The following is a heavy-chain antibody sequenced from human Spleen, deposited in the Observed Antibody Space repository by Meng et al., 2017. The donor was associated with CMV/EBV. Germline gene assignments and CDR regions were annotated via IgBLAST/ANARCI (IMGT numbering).Heavy chain of an antibody. CDR2: ISGSGGST. CDR1: GFTFSSYA. D-gene: IGHD6-13*01. Sequence: SGFTFSSYAMSWVRQAPGKGLEWVSAISGSGGSTYYADSVKGRFTISRDNSKNTLYLQMNSLRAEDTAVYYCANGGRAAAGTEYFQHWGQGTLVTVSS. CDR3: ANGGRAAAGTEYFQH. V-gene: IGHV3-23*01. J-gene: IGHJ1*01.